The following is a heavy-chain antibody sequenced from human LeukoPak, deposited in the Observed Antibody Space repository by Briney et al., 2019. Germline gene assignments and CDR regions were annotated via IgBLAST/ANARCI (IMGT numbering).Heavy chain of an antibody. D-gene: IGHD6-19*01. V-gene: IGHV1-69*13. Sequence: SVTVSCKASGGTFSSYAISWVRQAPGQGLEWMGGIIPIFGTANYAQKFQGRVTITADESTSTAYMELSSLRSEDTAVYYCARLVAGGFSVTDYWGQGTLVTVSS. CDR2: IIPIFGTA. J-gene: IGHJ4*02. CDR3: ARLVAGGFSVTDY. CDR1: GGTFSSYA.